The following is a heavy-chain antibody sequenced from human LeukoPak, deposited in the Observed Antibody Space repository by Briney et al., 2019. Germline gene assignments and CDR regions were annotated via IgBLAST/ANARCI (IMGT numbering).Heavy chain of an antibody. CDR3: ARGPRYSLRFFGVRMNWFDP. CDR1: GGSFSGYY. CDR2: INHSGST. J-gene: IGHJ5*02. D-gene: IGHD3-3*01. Sequence: SETLSLTCAVCGGSFSGYYWSWIRQPPGKGLEWIGEINHSGSTNYNPSLKSRVTISVDTSKNQFSLKLSSVTAADTAVYYCARGPRYSLRFFGVRMNWFDPWGQGTLVTVSS. V-gene: IGHV4-34*01.